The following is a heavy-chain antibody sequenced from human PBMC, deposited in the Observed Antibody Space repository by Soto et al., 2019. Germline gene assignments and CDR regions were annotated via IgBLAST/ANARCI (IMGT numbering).Heavy chain of an antibody. CDR3: ATHMIARYWADVNDAFDI. Sequence: PSVKVSCKASGGTFSSYAISWVRQAPGQGLEWMGGIIPIFGTANYAQKFQGRVTITADESTSTAYMELSSLRSEDTAVYYCATHMIARYWADVNDAFDIWGQGTTVTVSS. D-gene: IGHD2-21*01. CDR1: GGTFSSYA. J-gene: IGHJ3*02. V-gene: IGHV1-69*13. CDR2: IIPIFGTA.